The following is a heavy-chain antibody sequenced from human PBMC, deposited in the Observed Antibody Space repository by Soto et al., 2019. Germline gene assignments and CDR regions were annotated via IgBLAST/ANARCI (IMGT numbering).Heavy chain of an antibody. V-gene: IGHV3-30-3*01. CDR2: ISYDGSNK. Sequence: GGSLRLSCAASGFTFSSYAMHWVRQAPGKGLEWVAVISYDGSNKYYADSVKGRFTISRDNSKNTLYLQMNSLRAEDTAVYYCALGRIQLWVRSAEYFQHWGQGTLVTVSS. D-gene: IGHD5-18*01. J-gene: IGHJ1*01. CDR3: ALGRIQLWVRSAEYFQH. CDR1: GFTFSSYA.